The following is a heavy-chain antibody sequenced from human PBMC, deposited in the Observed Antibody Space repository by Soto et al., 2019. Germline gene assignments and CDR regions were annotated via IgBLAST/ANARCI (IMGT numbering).Heavy chain of an antibody. CDR1: GFTFSSYS. V-gene: IGHV3-48*01. D-gene: IGHD3-3*01. CDR2: ISSSSSTI. J-gene: IGHJ6*03. CDR3: ARHPTTETRNPDEKENYDFWSGYYRNYMDV. Sequence: EVQLVESGGGLVQPGGSLRLSCAASGFTFSSYSMNWVRQAPGKGLEWVSYISSSSSTIYYADSVKGRFTISRDNAKNSLYLQMNSLRAEDTAVYYCARHPTTETRNPDEKENYDFWSGYYRNYMDVWGKGTTVTVSS.